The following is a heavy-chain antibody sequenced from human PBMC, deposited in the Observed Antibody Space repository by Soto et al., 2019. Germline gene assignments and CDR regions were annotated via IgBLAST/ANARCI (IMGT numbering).Heavy chain of an antibody. J-gene: IGHJ4*02. CDR3: AKETLASAYADY. CDR2: ISGSGDTT. Sequence: EVQLLDSGGGLVQPGGSLRLSCAASGYSFSTYAMSWVRRAPGKGLEWVSAISGSGDTTYYADSVKGRFTISRDNSKNTVYLQMNSLRAEDTAVYYCAKETLASAYADYWGQGTLVTVSS. D-gene: IGHD2-2*01. V-gene: IGHV3-23*01. CDR1: GYSFSTYA.